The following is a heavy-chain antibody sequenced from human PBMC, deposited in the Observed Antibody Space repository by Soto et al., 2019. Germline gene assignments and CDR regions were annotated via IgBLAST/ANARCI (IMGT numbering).Heavy chain of an antibody. V-gene: IGHV3-30-3*01. CDR2: ISYDGSNK. CDR1: GFTFSSYA. D-gene: IGHD6-19*01. Sequence: PGGSLRLSCAASGFTFSSYAMHWVRQAPGKGLEWVAVISYDGSNKYYADSVKGRFTISRDNSKNTLYLQMNSLRAEDTAVYYCARHGVSRYSSGWKGYYYYGMDVWGQGTTVTVSS. CDR3: ARHGVSRYSSGWKGYYYYGMDV. J-gene: IGHJ6*02.